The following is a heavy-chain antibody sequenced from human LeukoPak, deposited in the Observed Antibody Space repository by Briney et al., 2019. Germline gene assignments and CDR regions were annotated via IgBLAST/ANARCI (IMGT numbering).Heavy chain of an antibody. J-gene: IGHJ4*02. CDR2: ISGSGGST. Sequence: PGGSLRLSCAASGFTFSSYAMSWVRQAPGKGLEWVASISGSGGSTYYADSVKGRFTISRDNSKNTLYLQMNSLRAEDTAVYYCAKVGAVVAALYFDYWGQGTLVTVSS. D-gene: IGHD2-15*01. CDR3: AKVGAVVAALYFDY. CDR1: GFTFSSYA. V-gene: IGHV3-23*01.